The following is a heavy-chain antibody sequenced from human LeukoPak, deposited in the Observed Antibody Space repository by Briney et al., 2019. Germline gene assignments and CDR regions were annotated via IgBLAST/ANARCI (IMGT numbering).Heavy chain of an antibody. CDR1: GFLLSIKY. D-gene: IGHD4-17*01. CDR2: IYSGGST. Sequence: PGGSLRLSCAASGFLLSIKYMSWVRQAPGKRLEWVSVIYSGGSTYYADSVKGRFTISRDNSKNTVYLQMNSLRAEDTAVYYCVRVDDYGDYPYYFDSWGQGTLVTVSS. CDR3: VRVDDYGDYPYYFDS. V-gene: IGHV3-66*01. J-gene: IGHJ4*02.